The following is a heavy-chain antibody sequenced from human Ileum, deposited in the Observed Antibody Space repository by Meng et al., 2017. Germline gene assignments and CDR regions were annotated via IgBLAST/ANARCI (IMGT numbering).Heavy chain of an antibody. CDR1: CRSIRSSDG. Sequence: QVPQQESGPGPVEPSGTLSLNGAVSCRSIRSSDGWSWVRQPPGKGLEWIAEMNLGGSPNYNPSLKSRVTMSVDKSNDHLSLQLTSVTAADTAVYYCAHIFDSWGQGTLVTVSS. CDR2: MNLGGSP. J-gene: IGHJ4*02. V-gene: IGHV4-4*02. CDR3: AHIFDS.